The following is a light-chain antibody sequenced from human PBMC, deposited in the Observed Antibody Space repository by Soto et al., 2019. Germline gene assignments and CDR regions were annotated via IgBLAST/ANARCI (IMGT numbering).Light chain of an antibody. V-gene: IGKV1-39*01. CDR3: QQGYSTPWT. CDR2: GAS. J-gene: IGKJ1*01. Sequence: DIQMTQSPSSLSASVGDRVTITCRASQSIRRDLNWYQQKPGKAPKCLVYGASSFKSGVPSRFSSSGSGKDFPLTINSLQREDFATYYCQQGYSTPWTFGQGTKVELK. CDR1: QSIRRD.